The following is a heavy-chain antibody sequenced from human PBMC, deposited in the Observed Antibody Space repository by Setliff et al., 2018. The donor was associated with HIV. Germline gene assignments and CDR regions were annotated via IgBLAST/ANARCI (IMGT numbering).Heavy chain of an antibody. Sequence: GGSLRLSCVASGFTFRTFAMHWVRQAPGKGLEWVSVITYDGSRTYYADSVKGRFTISRDNAKNSLYLQMTSLRAEDTALYFCASLLPVDYWGQGTLVTVSS. D-gene: IGHD2-15*01. J-gene: IGHJ4*02. CDR1: GFTFRTFA. CDR2: ITYDGSRT. CDR3: ASLLPVDY. V-gene: IGHV3-30*07.